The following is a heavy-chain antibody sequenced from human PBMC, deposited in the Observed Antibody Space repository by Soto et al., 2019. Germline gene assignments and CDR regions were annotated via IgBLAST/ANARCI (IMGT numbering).Heavy chain of an antibody. Sequence: SETLSLTCAVYGGSFSGYYWSWIRQPPGKGLEWIGEINHSGSTNYNPSLKSRVTISVDTPKNQFSLKLSSVTAADTAVYYCARFEYYFDYWGQGTLVTVSS. CDR1: GGSFSGYY. CDR2: INHSGST. J-gene: IGHJ4*02. V-gene: IGHV4-34*01. CDR3: ARFEYYFDY.